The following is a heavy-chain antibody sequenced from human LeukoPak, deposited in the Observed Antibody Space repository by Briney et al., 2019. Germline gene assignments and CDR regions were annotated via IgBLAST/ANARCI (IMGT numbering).Heavy chain of an antibody. CDR3: ARDGFFPYSSSWNYYGMDV. Sequence: GGSLRLSCAASGFTFSSYSMNWVRQAPGKGLEWVSYISSSSSTIYYADSVKGRFTISRDNAKNSLYLQMNSLRDEDTAVYYCARDGFFPYSSSWNYYGMDVWGQGTTVTVSS. V-gene: IGHV3-48*02. CDR2: ISSSSSTI. J-gene: IGHJ6*02. D-gene: IGHD6-13*01. CDR1: GFTFSSYS.